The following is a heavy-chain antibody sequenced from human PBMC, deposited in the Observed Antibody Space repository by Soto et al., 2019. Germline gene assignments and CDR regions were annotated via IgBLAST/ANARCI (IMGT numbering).Heavy chain of an antibody. J-gene: IGHJ4*02. D-gene: IGHD3-10*01. CDR1: GYTLTSYN. V-gene: IGHV1-8*01. CDR2: MDPNSGDT. Sequence: QVQLVQSGAVVKKPGASVKVSCKASGYTLTSYNINWVRQAPGQGLEWMGWMDPNSGDTGNTQKFQGRVTMTRDISRGTAYMELSNLRSEDTAVYYCARQGSQYGSGNYVHWGQGTLVIVSS. CDR3: ARQGSQYGSGNYVH.